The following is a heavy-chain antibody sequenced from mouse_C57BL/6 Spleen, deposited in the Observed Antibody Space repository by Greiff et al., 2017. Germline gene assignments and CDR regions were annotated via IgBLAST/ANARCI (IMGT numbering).Heavy chain of an antibody. CDR3: AREEDYAMDY. Sequence: EVQRVESGGGLVKPGGSLKLSCAASGFTFSSYTMSWVRQTPEKRLEWVATISGGGGNTYYPDSVKGRFTISRDNAKNTLYLQMSSLRSEDTALYYCAREEDYAMDYWGQGTSVTVSS. J-gene: IGHJ4*01. CDR2: ISGGGGNT. V-gene: IGHV5-9*01. CDR1: GFTFSSYT.